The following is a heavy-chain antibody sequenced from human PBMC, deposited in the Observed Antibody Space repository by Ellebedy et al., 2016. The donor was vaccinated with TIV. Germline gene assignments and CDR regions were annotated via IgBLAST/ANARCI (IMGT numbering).Heavy chain of an antibody. D-gene: IGHD3-10*01. J-gene: IGHJ5*02. CDR2: IYWNDDK. V-gene: IGHV2-5*01. CDR3: ARSPYGSPSDWFDP. CDR1: GFSLSTSGVG. Sequence: SGPTLVQPTQTLTLTCTFSGFSLSTSGVGVGWIRQPPGKALEWRALIYWNDDKRYSPSLKSRLTITKDTSKNQVVLTMTNMDPVDTATYYCARSPYGSPSDWFDPWGQGTLVTVSS.